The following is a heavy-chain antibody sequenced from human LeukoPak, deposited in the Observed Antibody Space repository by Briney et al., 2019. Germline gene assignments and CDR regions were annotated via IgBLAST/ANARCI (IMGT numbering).Heavy chain of an antibody. Sequence: PGRSLRLSCAASGFTFDDCAMHWVRQAPGKGLEWVSGISWNSGSIGYADSVKGRFTISRDNAKNSLYLQMNSLRAEDTALYYCAKDLAPFVVVPAATGFDYWGQGTLVTVSS. V-gene: IGHV3-9*01. CDR3: AKDLAPFVVVPAATGFDY. CDR2: ISWNSGSI. J-gene: IGHJ4*02. CDR1: GFTFDDCA. D-gene: IGHD2-2*01.